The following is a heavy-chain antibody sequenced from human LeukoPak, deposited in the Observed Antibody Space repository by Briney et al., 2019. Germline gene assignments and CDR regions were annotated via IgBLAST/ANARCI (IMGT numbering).Heavy chain of an antibody. V-gene: IGHV3-53*01. CDR3: ARVPHNTVTTLKYFDS. CDR2: NSGGTT. Sequence: GGSLRLSCAASGFTVSRSYMSWARQAPGKGLEWVSFNSGGTTYYADSVKGRFTISRDNSKNTLYLQMNSLRAEDTAVCYCARVPHNTVTTLKYFDSWGQGTLVTVSS. J-gene: IGHJ4*02. CDR1: GFTVSRSY. D-gene: IGHD4-17*01.